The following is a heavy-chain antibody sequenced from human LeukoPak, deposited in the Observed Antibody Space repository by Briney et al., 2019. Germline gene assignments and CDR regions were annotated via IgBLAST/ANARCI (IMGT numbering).Heavy chain of an antibody. J-gene: IGHJ4*02. Sequence: SETLSLTCTVSGGSISSYYWSWIRQPPGKGLEWIGYIYTSGSTNYNPSLKSRVTISVDTSKNQFSLKLSSVTAADTAVYYCAGAPRRTVGFDYWGQGTLVTVSS. CDR3: AGAPRRTVGFDY. V-gene: IGHV4-4*09. CDR2: IYTSGST. CDR1: GGSISSYY.